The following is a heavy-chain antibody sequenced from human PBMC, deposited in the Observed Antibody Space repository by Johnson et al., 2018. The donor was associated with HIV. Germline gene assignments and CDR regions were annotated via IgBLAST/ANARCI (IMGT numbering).Heavy chain of an antibody. D-gene: IGHD3-22*01. CDR2: IRYDGSNK. CDR3: AKVFSSWPPDSRDAFDI. Sequence: QMQLVESGGGVVQPGGSLRLSCAASGFTFSSYGMHWVRQAPGKGLEWVAFIRYDGSNKYYADSVKGRFTISRDNSKTTLYLQMNSLRAEDTAVYYCAKVFSSWPPDSRDAFDIWGQGTMVIVSS. CDR1: GFTFSSYG. J-gene: IGHJ3*02. V-gene: IGHV3-30*02.